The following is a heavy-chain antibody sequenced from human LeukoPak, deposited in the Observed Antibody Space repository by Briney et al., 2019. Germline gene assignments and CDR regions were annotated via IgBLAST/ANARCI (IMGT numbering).Heavy chain of an antibody. V-gene: IGHV4-39*02. CDR3: ARDYYDSSGYSGTLDY. CDR1: GGSISSSSYS. J-gene: IGHJ4*02. D-gene: IGHD3-22*01. CDR2: IYYSGST. Sequence: SETLSLTCTASGGSISSSSYSWGWIRQPPGKGLEWIGSIYYSGSTYYNPSLKSRVTISVDTSKNQFSLKLSSVTAADTAVYYCARDYYDSSGYSGTLDYWGQGTLVTVSS.